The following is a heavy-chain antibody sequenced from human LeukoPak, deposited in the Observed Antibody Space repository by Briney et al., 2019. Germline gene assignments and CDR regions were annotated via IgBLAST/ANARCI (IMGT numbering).Heavy chain of an antibody. CDR1: GDTVSSNSAA. Sequence: SQTLSLTCDISGDTVSSNSAAWNWIRQSPSRGLEWLGRTYYRSKWYYDYTVSVKSRITISPDTSKNQFSLQLNSVTADDTAVYYCARGFALDFWGQGTMVTVSS. CDR2: TYYRSKWYY. V-gene: IGHV6-1*01. J-gene: IGHJ3*01. CDR3: ARGFALDF.